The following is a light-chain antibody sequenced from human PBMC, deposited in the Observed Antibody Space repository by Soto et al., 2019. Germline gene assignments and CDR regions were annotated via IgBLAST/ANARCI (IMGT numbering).Light chain of an antibody. V-gene: IGKV3-20*01. CDR2: GAS. CDR1: QSVSSSY. J-gene: IGKJ1*01. CDR3: QQYGRSPAWT. Sequence: EIVLTQSPGTLSLSPGERATLSCRASQSVSSSYLAWYQQKPGQAPRLLIYGASSRATGIPDRFSGSGSGTDFTLTISRLGPEDFAVYYCQQYGRSPAWTFGQGTKVEIK.